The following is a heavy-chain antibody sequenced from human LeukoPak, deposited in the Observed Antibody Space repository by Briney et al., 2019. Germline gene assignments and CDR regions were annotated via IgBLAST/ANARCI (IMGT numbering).Heavy chain of an antibody. V-gene: IGHV1-46*01. CDR1: GYTFTSYY. D-gene: IGHD1-26*01. CDR2: INPSGGST. Sequence: GASVKVSCKESGYTFTSYYMHWVRQAPGQGLEWMGIINPSGGSTSYAQKFQGRVTMTRDTSTSTVYMELSSLRSEDTAVYYCAVSSRYSGSYFDFDYWGQGTLVTVSS. CDR3: AVSSRYSGSYFDFDY. J-gene: IGHJ4*02.